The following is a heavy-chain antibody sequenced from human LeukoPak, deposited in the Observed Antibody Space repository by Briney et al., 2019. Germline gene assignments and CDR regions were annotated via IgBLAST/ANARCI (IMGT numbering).Heavy chain of an antibody. CDR1: GYTFTGYY. J-gene: IGHJ4*02. D-gene: IGHD1-26*01. CDR2: INPNSGGT. V-gene: IGHV1-2*02. CDR3: ARVSLVGATEFDY. Sequence: ASVKVPCKASGYTFTGYYMHWVRQAPGQGLEWMGWINPNSGGTNYAQKFQGRVTMTRDTSISTAYMELSRLRSDDTAVYYCARVSLVGATEFDYWGQGTLVTVSS.